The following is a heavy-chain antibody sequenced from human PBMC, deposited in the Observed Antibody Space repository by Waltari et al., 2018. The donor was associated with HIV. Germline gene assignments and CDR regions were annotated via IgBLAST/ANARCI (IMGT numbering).Heavy chain of an antibody. J-gene: IGHJ4*02. D-gene: IGHD6-19*01. Sequence: QVQLVESGGGLVTPGGSLRLSCEASGFGFSDFYMSGIRHTPGRGLELVSYITHIGGVIFYADSVKGRFTISRDNSKKSLYLQMNRLRVDDTAIYYCARDIGQWLAQDWGPGTLVTVSS. V-gene: IGHV3-11*01. CDR1: GFGFSDFY. CDR3: ARDIGQWLAQD. CDR2: ITHIGGVI.